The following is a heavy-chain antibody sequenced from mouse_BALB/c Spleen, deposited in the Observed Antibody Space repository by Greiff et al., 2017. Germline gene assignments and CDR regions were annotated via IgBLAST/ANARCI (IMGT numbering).Heavy chain of an antibody. V-gene: IGHV2-6-7*01. J-gene: IGHJ2*01. CDR1: GFSLTGYG. CDR2: IWGDGST. CDR3: ARETNSYYFDY. D-gene: IGHD4-1*01. Sequence: QVQLQQSGPGLVAPSQSLSITCTVSGFSLTGYGVNWVRQPPGKGLEWLGMIWGDGSTDYNSALKSRLSISKDNSKRQVFLKMNSLQTDDTARDYCARETNSYYFDYWGQGTTLTVSA.